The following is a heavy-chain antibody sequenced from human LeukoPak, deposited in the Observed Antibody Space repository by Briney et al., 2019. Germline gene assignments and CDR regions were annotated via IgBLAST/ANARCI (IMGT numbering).Heavy chain of an antibody. D-gene: IGHD4-23*01. J-gene: IGHJ6*03. Sequence: SGGSLRLSCAASGFTFSSYSMNWVRQAPGKGLEWVSSISSSSSYIYYADSVKGRFTISRDNAKNSLYLQMNSLRAEDTAVYYCARDSPSWGGGNGHYYYYYMDVWGKGTTVTVSS. CDR2: ISSSSSYI. CDR1: GFTFSSYS. V-gene: IGHV3-21*01. CDR3: ARDSPSWGGGNGHYYYYYMDV.